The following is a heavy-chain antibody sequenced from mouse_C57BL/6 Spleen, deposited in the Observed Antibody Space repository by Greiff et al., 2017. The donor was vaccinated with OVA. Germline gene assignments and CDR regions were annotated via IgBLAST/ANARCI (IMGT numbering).Heavy chain of an antibody. CDR2: IYPGSGNT. V-gene: IGHV1-76*01. D-gene: IGHD2-4*01. J-gene: IGHJ3*01. CDR3: AREGGDYDAWFAY. CDR1: GYTFTDYY. Sequence: VQVVESGAELVRPGASVKLSCKASGYTFTDYYINWVKQRPGQGLEWIARIYPGSGNTYYNEKFKGKATLTAEKSSSTAYMQLSSLTSEDSAVYFCAREGGDYDAWFAYWGQGTLVTVSA.